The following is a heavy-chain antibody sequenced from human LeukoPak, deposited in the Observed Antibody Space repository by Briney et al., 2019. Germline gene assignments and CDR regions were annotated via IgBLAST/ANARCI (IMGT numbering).Heavy chain of an antibody. CDR3: AAELIVGATLGVGHNWFDP. D-gene: IGHD1-26*01. CDR1: GFTFTSSA. J-gene: IGHJ5*02. Sequence: TSVNVSCKASGFTFTSSAVQWVRLARGRRLEWIGWIVVGSGNTNYAQKFQERVTITMHVSTSTAYMELSSLRSEDTAVYYCAAELIVGATLGVGHNWFDPCGQGALLADSS. V-gene: IGHV1-58*01. CDR2: IVVGSGNT.